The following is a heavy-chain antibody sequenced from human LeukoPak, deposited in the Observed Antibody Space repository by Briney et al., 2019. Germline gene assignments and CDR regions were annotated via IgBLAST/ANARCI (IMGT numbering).Heavy chain of an antibody. CDR3: ASSSGTTRGAFDI. CDR2: IYYSGST. J-gene: IGHJ3*02. V-gene: IGHV4-30-4*08. D-gene: IGHD4-11*01. Sequence: SETLSLTCTVSGGSISSGDYYWSWIRQPPGKGLEWIGYIYYSGSTYYNSSLKSRVTISVDTSKNQFSLKLSSVTAADTAVYYCASSSGTTRGAFDIWGQGTMVTVSS. CDR1: GGSISSGDYY.